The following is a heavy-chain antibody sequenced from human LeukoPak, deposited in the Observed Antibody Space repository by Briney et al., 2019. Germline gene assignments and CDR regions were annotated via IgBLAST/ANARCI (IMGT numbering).Heavy chain of an antibody. CDR3: ARVRCGGSCHFDY. Sequence: SETLSLTCAVYGGSFSGYYWSWIRQLPGKGLEWIGEINHSGSTNYNPSLKSRVTISVDTSKNQFSLKLSSVTAADTAVYYCARVRCGGSCHFDYWGQGTLVTVSS. J-gene: IGHJ4*02. CDR2: INHSGST. V-gene: IGHV4-34*01. CDR1: GGSFSGYY. D-gene: IGHD2-15*01.